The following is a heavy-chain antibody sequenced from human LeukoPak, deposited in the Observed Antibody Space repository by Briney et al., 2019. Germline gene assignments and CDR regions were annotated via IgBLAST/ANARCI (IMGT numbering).Heavy chain of an antibody. V-gene: IGHV3-23*01. J-gene: IGHJ4*02. CDR2: LSGRDRHT. D-gene: IGHD5-18*01. CDR1: GFTFSSYA. Sequence: GGSLRLSCAASGFTFSSYAMGWVRQARGRGLEWVSLLSGRDRHTNYADSVKGPFTISTDKSKNTLILQMNSLRADDTAVYYCAKVHRGYSYGYPQGDYWGQGTLVTVSS. CDR3: AKVHRGYSYGYPQGDY.